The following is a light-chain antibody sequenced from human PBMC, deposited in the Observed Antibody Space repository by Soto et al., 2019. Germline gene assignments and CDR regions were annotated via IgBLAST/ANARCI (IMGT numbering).Light chain of an antibody. CDR3: ETWDSNTS. CDR1: SGHSSYI. CDR2: LEGSGSY. Sequence: QLVLTQSSSASASLGSSVKLTCTLSSGHSSYIIAWHQQQPGKAPRYLMKLEGSGSYNKGSGVPDRFSGSSSGADRYLTISNLQSEDEADYYCETWDSNTSFGGGTKVTVL. V-gene: IGLV4-60*03. J-gene: IGLJ2*01.